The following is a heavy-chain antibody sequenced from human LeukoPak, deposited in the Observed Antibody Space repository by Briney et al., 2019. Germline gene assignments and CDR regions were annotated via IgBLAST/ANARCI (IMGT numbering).Heavy chain of an antibody. V-gene: IGHV4-59*01. D-gene: IGHD3-10*01. CDR2: IYYSGST. Sequence: SEILSLTCTVSGGSISSYYWSWIRQPPGKGLEWIGYIYYSGSTNYNPSLKSRVTISVDTSKNQFSLKLSSVTAADTAVYYCASHPMVRGVSDAFDIWGQGTMVTVSS. CDR1: GGSISSYY. CDR3: ASHPMVRGVSDAFDI. J-gene: IGHJ3*02.